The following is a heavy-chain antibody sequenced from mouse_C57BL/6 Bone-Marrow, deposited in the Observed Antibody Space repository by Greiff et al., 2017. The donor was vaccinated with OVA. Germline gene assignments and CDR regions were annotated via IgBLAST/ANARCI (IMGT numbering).Heavy chain of an antibody. J-gene: IGHJ1*03. CDR2: IYPGSGST. CDR3: AREGLLRPPGYFDV. CDR1: GYTFTSYW. V-gene: IGHV1-55*01. Sequence: VQLKQPGAELVKPGASVKMSCKASGYTFTSYWITWVKQRPGQGLEWIGDIYPGSGSTNYNEKFKSKATLTVDTSSSTAYMQLSSLTSEDSAVYYCAREGLLRPPGYFDVWGTGTTVTVSS. D-gene: IGHD1-2*01.